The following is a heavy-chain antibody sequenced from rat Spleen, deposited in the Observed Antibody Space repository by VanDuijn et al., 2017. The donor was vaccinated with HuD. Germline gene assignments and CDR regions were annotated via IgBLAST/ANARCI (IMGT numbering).Heavy chain of an antibody. D-gene: IGHD1-4*01. CDR3: ATAGTRVSRFAY. J-gene: IGHJ3*01. V-gene: IGHV5-20*01. CDR2: ISVSGGST. Sequence: EVQLVESGGDLVQPGRSLKLSCSASGFTFSDYNMAWVRQAPTKGLEWVASISVSGGSTYYRDSVKGRFTISRDNAKSTLYLQMDSLRSEDTATYYCATAGTRVSRFAYWGQGTLVTVSS. CDR1: GFTFSDYN.